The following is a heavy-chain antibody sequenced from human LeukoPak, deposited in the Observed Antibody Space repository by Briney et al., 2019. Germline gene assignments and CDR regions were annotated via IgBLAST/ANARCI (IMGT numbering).Heavy chain of an antibody. Sequence: SEALSLTCNVSGGSISNYYWSWIRQPPGKGLEWIGYMYHTGHTMYNSSLKSRVTMSLDTSKNHFSLRLSSVTAADTAVYYCARHPFATPFDYWGPGTLVTVSS. J-gene: IGHJ4*02. V-gene: IGHV4-59*08. CDR1: GGSISNYY. CDR2: MYHTGHT. D-gene: IGHD2-15*01. CDR3: ARHPFATPFDY.